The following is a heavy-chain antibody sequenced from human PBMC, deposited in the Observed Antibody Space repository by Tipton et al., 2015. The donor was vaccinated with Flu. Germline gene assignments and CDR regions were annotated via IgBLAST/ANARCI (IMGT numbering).Heavy chain of an antibody. V-gene: IGHV3-30*02. CDR3: AKVIPEIVAGLDY. CDR2: LRYDGDDK. D-gene: IGHD6-19*01. Sequence: SLRLSCIASGFSFSNYGMHWVRQPPGKGLEWVSSLRYDGDDKYYADSVKGRFTISRDSSKNTLYLQMNSLRAEDTAIYYCAKVIPEIVAGLDYWGQGTLVTVSS. CDR1: GFSFSNYG. J-gene: IGHJ4*02.